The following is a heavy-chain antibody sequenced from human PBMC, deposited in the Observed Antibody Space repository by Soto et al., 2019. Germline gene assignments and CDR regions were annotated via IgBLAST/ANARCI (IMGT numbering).Heavy chain of an antibody. D-gene: IGHD5-18*01. CDR2: ITHGGST. CDR1: GGSINSDY. CDR3: ARIPRGRHSFGWFDY. V-gene: IGHV4-59*01. Sequence: SETLSLTCIVSGGSINSDYWSWFRQPPGKRLEWIGYITHGGSTKYNPSLETRITLSIDTSRHQFSLHLSFVTAADTAVYYCARIPRGRHSFGWFDYWGQGSLVTVS. J-gene: IGHJ4*02.